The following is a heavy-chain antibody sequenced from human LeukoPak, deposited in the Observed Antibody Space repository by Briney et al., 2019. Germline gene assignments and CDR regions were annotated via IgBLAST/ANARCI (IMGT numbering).Heavy chain of an antibody. CDR3: AKVGGSGSYYSDAFDI. J-gene: IGHJ3*02. CDR1: GFTFSSYA. CDR2: IRGSGGST. D-gene: IGHD3-10*01. V-gene: IGHV3-23*01. Sequence: GGSLRLSCAASGFTFSSYAMSWVRQAPGKGLEWVSAIRGSGGSTYYADSVKGRFTISRDNSKNTLYLQMNSLRAEDTAVYYCAKVGGSGSYYSDAFDIWGQGTMVTVSS.